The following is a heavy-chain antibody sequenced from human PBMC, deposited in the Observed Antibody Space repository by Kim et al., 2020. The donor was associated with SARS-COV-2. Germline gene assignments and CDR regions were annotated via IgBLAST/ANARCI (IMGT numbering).Heavy chain of an antibody. V-gene: IGHV3-30*02. CDR3: AKDYDYVWGSYHFDY. Sequence: DSVKGRFTIPRDNSKNTLYLQMNSLRAEDTAVYYCAKDYDYVWGSYHFDYWGQGTLVTVSS. D-gene: IGHD3-16*02. J-gene: IGHJ4*02.